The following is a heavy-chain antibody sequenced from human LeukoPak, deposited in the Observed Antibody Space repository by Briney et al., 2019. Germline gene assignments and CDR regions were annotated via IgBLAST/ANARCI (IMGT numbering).Heavy chain of an antibody. CDR2: IYTSGST. CDR3: AREPISNDYYDSSGYYYA. CDR1: GGSISSGSYY. J-gene: IGHJ5*02. V-gene: IGHV4-61*02. Sequence: SQTLSLTCTVSGGSISSGSYYWSWIRQPAGKGLEWIGRIYTSGSTNYNPSLKRRVTISVDTSKNQFSLKLSSVTAADTAVYYCAREPISNDYYDSSGYYYAWGQGTLVTVSS. D-gene: IGHD3-22*01.